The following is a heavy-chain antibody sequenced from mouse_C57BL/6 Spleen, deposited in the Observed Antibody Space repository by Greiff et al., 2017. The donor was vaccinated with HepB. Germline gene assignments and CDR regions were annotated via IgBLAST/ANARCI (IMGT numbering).Heavy chain of an antibody. D-gene: IGHD2-9*01. CDR3: TTYYGYDGRYYDV. CDR2: ISSGGDYI. J-gene: IGHJ1*03. Sequence: EVKLMESGEGLVKPGGSLKLSCAASGFTFSSYAMSWVRQTPEKRLEWVAYISSGGDYIYYADTVKGRFTISRDNARNTLYLQMSSLKSEDTAMYYCTTYYGYDGRYYDVWGTGTTVTVSS. CDR1: GFTFSSYA. V-gene: IGHV5-9-1*02.